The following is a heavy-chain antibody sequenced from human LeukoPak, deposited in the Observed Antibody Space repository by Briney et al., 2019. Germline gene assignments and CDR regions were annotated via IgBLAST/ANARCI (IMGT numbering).Heavy chain of an antibody. Sequence: ASVKVSCKASGYTFTSYGISWVRQAPGQGLEWMGWISAYNGNTNYAQKLQGRVTMTTDTSTSTAYMELRSLRSDDTAVYYCARDIGDTYYDILTGPSYWYFDLWGRGTLVTVSS. D-gene: IGHD3-9*01. J-gene: IGHJ2*01. CDR3: ARDIGDTYYDILTGPSYWYFDL. CDR1: GYTFTSYG. CDR2: ISAYNGNT. V-gene: IGHV1-18*01.